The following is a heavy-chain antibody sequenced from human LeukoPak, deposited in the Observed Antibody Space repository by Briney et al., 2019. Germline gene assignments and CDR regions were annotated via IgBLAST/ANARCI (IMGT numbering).Heavy chain of an antibody. V-gene: IGHV4-59*01. CDR2: IYYSGST. CDR1: GGSISSYY. Sequence: SETLSLTCTVSGGSISSYYWSWIRQPPGKGLEWIGYIYYSGSTNYNPSLKSRVTISVDTSKNQFSLKLSSVTVADTAVYYCARNVGYYYGMDVWGQGTTVTVSS. CDR3: ARNVGYYYGMDV. D-gene: IGHD3-16*01. J-gene: IGHJ6*02.